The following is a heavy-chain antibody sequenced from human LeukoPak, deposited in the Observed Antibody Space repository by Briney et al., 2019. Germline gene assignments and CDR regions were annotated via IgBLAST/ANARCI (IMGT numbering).Heavy chain of an antibody. CDR3: ARGVYGSGIDNWFDP. Sequence: SETLSLTCTVSGGSISSGDYYWSWLRQPPGKGLEWLGYIYYSGSTYYNPSLKSRVTISVDTSKNQFSLKLSSVTAADTAVYYCARGVYGSGIDNWFDPWGQGTLVTVSS. CDR1: GGSISSGDYY. V-gene: IGHV4-30-4*08. CDR2: IYYSGST. J-gene: IGHJ5*02. D-gene: IGHD3-10*01.